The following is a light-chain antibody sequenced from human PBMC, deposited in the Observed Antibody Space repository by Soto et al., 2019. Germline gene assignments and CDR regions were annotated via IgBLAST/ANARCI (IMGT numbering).Light chain of an antibody. J-gene: IGLJ2*01. V-gene: IGLV1-47*02. CDR2: DNN. Sequence: QSVLTQPPSASGTPGQRVTISCSGSSSNIGSNYVSWYQQLPGTAPKLLIYDNNQRPSGVPDRFSGSKSGTSASLAIRGLRSEDEADYYCAAWDDSLSVFFGGGTKVTVL. CDR1: SSNIGSNY. CDR3: AAWDDSLSVF.